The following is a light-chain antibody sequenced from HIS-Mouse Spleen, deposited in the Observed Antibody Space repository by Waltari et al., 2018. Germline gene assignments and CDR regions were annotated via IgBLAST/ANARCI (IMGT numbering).Light chain of an antibody. J-gene: IGKJ5*01. CDR1: KDISNY. CDR2: DAS. CDR3: QQYDNLPIT. V-gene: IGKV1-33*01. Sequence: DIQMTQSPSSLSASVGDRVTITCQASKDISNYLNWYQQKPGKAPKLLIYDASHLETGVPSRFSGSGSGTDFTVTISSLQPEDIATYYCQQYDNLPITFGQGTRLEIK.